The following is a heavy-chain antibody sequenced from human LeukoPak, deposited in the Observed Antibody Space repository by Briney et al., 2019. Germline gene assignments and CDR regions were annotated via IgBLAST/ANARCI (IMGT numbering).Heavy chain of an antibody. D-gene: IGHD6-19*01. CDR3: ARDSGSSGWDPTSFFDN. V-gene: IGHV1-2*02. J-gene: IGHJ4*02. CDR1: GYTFTDYY. CDR2: INPNSGGT. Sequence: ASVKVSCKASGYTFTDYYLHWVRQAPGQGLEWMGWINPNSGGTNYAQKFQGRVTMTRDTSISTAYMELSSLRSDDTAVYYCARDSGSSGWDPTSFFDNWGQGTLVTVSS.